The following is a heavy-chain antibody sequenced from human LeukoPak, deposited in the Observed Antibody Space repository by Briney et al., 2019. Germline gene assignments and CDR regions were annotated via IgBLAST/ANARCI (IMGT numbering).Heavy chain of an antibody. J-gene: IGHJ5*01. CDR3: ARVRPGDADS. CDR2: INQGGSGK. D-gene: IGHD1-26*01. CDR1: GFTFNTDW. V-gene: IGHV3-7*01. Sequence: PGRCLRLSCAASGFTFNTDWMTWVRQAPGKGLEWVASINQGGSGKYYPDSVKGRFTISRDNAKNSLYLQMNSLRAEDTAVYYCARVRPGDADSWGQGTLVSVSS.